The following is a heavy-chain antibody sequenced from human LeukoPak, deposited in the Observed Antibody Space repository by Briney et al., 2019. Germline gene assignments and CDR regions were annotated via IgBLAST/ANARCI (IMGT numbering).Heavy chain of an antibody. J-gene: IGHJ4*02. CDR1: GFTVSFNY. Sequence: GGSLRLSCAASGFTVSFNYMSWVRQDPGKGLEWVSVVYDGGSTSYADSVKGRFTISRDNSKNTLYLQMNSLRAEDTAVYYCARGYSGSRDYWGQGILVTVSS. V-gene: IGHV3-53*01. CDR2: VYDGGST. D-gene: IGHD1-26*01. CDR3: ARGYSGSRDY.